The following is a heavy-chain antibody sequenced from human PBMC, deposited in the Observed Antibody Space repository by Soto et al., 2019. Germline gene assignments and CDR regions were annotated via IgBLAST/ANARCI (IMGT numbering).Heavy chain of an antibody. CDR1: GFTFSRYG. Sequence: GGSLRLSCAASGFTFSRYGMHWVRQAPGKGLEWVAVISYDGSNKYYADSVKGRFTISRENSKNTLYLQMNSLRAEDTAVYYCAKEGGSSPLDYWGQGTLVTVSS. D-gene: IGHD6-13*01. J-gene: IGHJ4*02. CDR3: AKEGGSSPLDY. V-gene: IGHV3-30*18. CDR2: ISYDGSNK.